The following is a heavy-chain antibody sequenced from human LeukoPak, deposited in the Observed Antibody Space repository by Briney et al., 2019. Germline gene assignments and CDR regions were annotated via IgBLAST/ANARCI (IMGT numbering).Heavy chain of an antibody. Sequence: ASETLSLTCTVSGGSISSYYWSWIRQPPGKGLEWIGYIYYSGSTNYNPSLKSRVTISVDTSKNQFSLKLTSVTAADTAVFYCARHKTGARAFDIWGQGTMVTVSS. CDR1: GGSISSYY. CDR2: IYYSGST. J-gene: IGHJ3*02. D-gene: IGHD3-10*01. V-gene: IGHV4-59*08. CDR3: ARHKTGARAFDI.